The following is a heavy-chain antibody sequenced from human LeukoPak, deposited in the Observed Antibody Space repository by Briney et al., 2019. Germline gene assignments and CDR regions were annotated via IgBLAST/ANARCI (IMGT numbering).Heavy chain of an antibody. CDR2: FDPEDGET. V-gene: IGHV1-24*01. Sequence: ASVKVSCKVSGYTLTELSMHWVRQAPGQGLEWMGGFDPEDGETIYAQKFQGRVTMTEDTSTDTAYMELSSLRSEDTAVYYCATRAGYQYALRQSRYYYYGMDVWGQGTTVTVSS. CDR1: GYTLTELS. J-gene: IGHJ6*02. D-gene: IGHD3-16*02. CDR3: ATRAGYQYALRQSRYYYYGMDV.